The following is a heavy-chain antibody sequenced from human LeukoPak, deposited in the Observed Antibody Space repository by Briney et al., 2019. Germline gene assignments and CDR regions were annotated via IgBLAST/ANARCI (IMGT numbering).Heavy chain of an antibody. J-gene: IGHJ6*03. Sequence: PSETLSLTCTVSGGSISSGSYYWSWIRQPAGKGLEWIGRIYTSGSTNYNPSLKSRVTISVDTSKNQFSLKLSSVTAADTAVYYCARNDGDSGYYYYYMDVWGKGTTVTVSS. CDR2: IYTSGST. D-gene: IGHD4-17*01. CDR1: GGSISSGSYY. CDR3: ARNDGDSGYYYYYMDV. V-gene: IGHV4-61*02.